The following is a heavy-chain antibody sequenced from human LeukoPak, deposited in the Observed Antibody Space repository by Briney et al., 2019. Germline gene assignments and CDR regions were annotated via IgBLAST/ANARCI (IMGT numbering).Heavy chain of an antibody. D-gene: IGHD3-3*01. CDR3: AKDPNPHYDFWGGYK. V-gene: IGHV3-23*01. J-gene: IGHJ4*02. CDR1: GITFTGHT. Sequence: PGGSLRLSCAASGITFTGHTMTWLRQAPGKGLEWVSIIGGRDDRTYYADSVKGRFTISRDNSKSILYLHMSSLRAEDTAVYYCAKDPNPHYDFWGGYKWGQGTLVTVSS. CDR2: IGGRDDRT.